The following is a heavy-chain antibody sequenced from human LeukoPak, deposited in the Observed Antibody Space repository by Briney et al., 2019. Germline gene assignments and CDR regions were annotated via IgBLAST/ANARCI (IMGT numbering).Heavy chain of an antibody. CDR1: GGSISSSSYY. D-gene: IGHD3-22*01. V-gene: IGHV4-39*01. CDR3: ARWGLRRYYYDSSGYSPRTY. J-gene: IGHJ4*02. CDR2: IYYSGST. Sequence: SETLSLTCTVSGGSISSSSYYWGWIRQPRGKGVEWNESIYYSGSTYYNPFLKSRVTISVDTSKNQFSLKLSSVTAADTAVYYCARWGLRRYYYDSSGYSPRTYWGQGTLVTVSS.